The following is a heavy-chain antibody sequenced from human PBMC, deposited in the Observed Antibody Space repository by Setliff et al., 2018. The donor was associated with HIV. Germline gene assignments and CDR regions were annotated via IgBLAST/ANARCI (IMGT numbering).Heavy chain of an antibody. CDR1: GGSINSRTHY. CDR2: IFYSGIN. J-gene: IGHJ5*02. D-gene: IGHD3-22*01. CDR3: ASRVYYYDSNNFLREEGFDP. V-gene: IGHV4-39*01. Sequence: KPSETLSLTCNVSGGSINSRTHYWGWMRQPPGKGLEWIGSIFYSGINYYNPSLKSRVTISVDTSKNQFSLKLTSVTAADTAVYYCASRVYYYDSNNFLREEGFDPWGQGTLVTVSS.